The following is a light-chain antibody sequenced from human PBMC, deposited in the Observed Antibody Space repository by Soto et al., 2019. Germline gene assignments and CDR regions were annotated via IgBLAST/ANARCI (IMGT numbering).Light chain of an antibody. CDR1: QTINNN. CDR3: QQYGSFPWT. Sequence: VMSQAPATLSVYPGERATLSCRASQTINNNVAWYQLKDGQVPRLVIYGASTRATDIPARFSGSGSGTDFTLTINRLEPEDFAVYYCQQYGSFPWTFGQGTKV. V-gene: IGKV3-15*01. J-gene: IGKJ1*01. CDR2: GAS.